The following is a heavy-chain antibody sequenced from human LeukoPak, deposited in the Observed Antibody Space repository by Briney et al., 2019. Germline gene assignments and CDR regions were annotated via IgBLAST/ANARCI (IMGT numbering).Heavy chain of an antibody. CDR3: TRELLSLHQGLDS. D-gene: IGHD2/OR15-2a*01. CDR2: ISDSGGNT. J-gene: IGHJ5*01. CDR1: GFTFINYA. Sequence: GGSLRLSCATSGFTFINYAMTWVRQAPGKGLEWVSAISDSGGNTYYADSVKGRFTISRDNSKNTLYLQMNSLRAEDTAVYYCTRELLSLHQGLDSWGQGTLVTVSS. V-gene: IGHV3-23*01.